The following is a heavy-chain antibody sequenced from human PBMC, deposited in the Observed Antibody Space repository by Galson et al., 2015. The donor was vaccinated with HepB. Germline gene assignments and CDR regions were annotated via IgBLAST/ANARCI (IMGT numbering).Heavy chain of an antibody. Sequence: SLRLSCAASGFRISNFAMHWVRQAPGKGLEWVSMISYDGSNQFYIESVRGRFTISRDVSKNTLYLQMNSLRAEDTALYYCAKAAGYYSYYGLDVWGQGTTVTVSS. V-gene: IGHV3-30*18. CDR2: ISYDGSNQ. CDR3: AKAAGYYSYYGLDV. CDR1: GFRISNFA. J-gene: IGHJ6*02. D-gene: IGHD6-13*01.